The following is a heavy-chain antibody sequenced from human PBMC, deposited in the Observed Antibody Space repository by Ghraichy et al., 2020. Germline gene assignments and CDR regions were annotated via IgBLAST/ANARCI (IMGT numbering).Heavy chain of an antibody. D-gene: IGHD1-26*01. CDR2: IYYSGST. Sequence: SETLSLTCTVSGGSISSSSYYWGWIRQPPGKGLEWIGSIYYSGSTYYNPSLKSRVTISVDTSKNQFSLKLSSVTAADTAVYYCARPAERLSKGPFDYWGQGTLVTVSS. V-gene: IGHV4-39*01. J-gene: IGHJ4*02. CDR1: GGSISSSSYY. CDR3: ARPAERLSKGPFDY.